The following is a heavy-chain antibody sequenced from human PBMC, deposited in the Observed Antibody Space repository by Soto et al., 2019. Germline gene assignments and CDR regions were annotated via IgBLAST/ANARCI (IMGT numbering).Heavy chain of an antibody. CDR1: GGSISSGGYY. J-gene: IGHJ6*02. CDR2: IYYSRTT. CDR3: ARGFLEWLSHPYYGMDV. V-gene: IGHV4-31*03. Sequence: QVLLQESGPGLVKPSQTLSLTCTVSGGSISSGGYYWSWIRQHPGKGLEWVGYIYYSRTTYYNPSLESRVTISVDTSKNQVSLNLSSVTAADTAVYYCARGFLEWLSHPYYGMDVWGQGTTVTVSS. D-gene: IGHD3-3*01.